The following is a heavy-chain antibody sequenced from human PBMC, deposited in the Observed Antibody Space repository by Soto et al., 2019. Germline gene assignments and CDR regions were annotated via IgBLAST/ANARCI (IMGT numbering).Heavy chain of an antibody. Sequence: GESLKISCKGSGYSFTSYWIGWVRQMPGKGLEWMGIIYPGDSDTRYSPSFQGQVTISADKSISTAYLQWSSLKASDTAMYYCTREGCSGGSCYSGYYYYGMDECGQLTTVTVAS. CDR2: IYPGDSDT. J-gene: IGHJ6*02. V-gene: IGHV5-51*01. CDR1: GYSFTSYW. CDR3: TREGCSGGSCYSGYYYYGMDE. D-gene: IGHD2-15*01.